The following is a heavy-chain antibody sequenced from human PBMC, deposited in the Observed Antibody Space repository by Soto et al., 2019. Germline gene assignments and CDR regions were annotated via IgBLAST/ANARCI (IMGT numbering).Heavy chain of an antibody. V-gene: IGHV5-51*01. CDR2: IYPADSDT. J-gene: IGHJ3*02. CDR1: GYSFTTNW. Sequence: HGESLKISCKGSGYSFTTNWIAWVRQMPGKGLEWMGIIYPADSDTRYSPSFQGQVTILADKSISTAYLQWSSLKASDTAMYYCASPSHRRDDAFDIWGQGTMVTVSS. CDR3: ASPSHRRDDAFDI.